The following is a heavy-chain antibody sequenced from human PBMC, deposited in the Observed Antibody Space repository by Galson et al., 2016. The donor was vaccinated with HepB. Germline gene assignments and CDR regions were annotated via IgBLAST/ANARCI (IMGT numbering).Heavy chain of an antibody. D-gene: IGHD3-10*01. Sequence: SLRLSCAASGYSFWRYWMSRVRQAPGKGLEWVAHMNPDGSARNYVDSVKGRFTISRDNAKNSLYLQMNSLSVDDTAVYFCAREPGADVWGQGTTVIVSS. CDR1: GYSFWRYW. V-gene: IGHV3-7*03. J-gene: IGHJ6*02. CDR3: AREPGADV. CDR2: MNPDGSAR.